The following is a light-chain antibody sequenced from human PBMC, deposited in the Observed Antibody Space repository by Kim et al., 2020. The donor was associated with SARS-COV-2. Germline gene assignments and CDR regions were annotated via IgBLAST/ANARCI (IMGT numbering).Light chain of an antibody. J-gene: IGKJ2*03. CDR2: WAS. V-gene: IGKV4-1*01. CDR3: QQYYSTPPS. Sequence: SATLNCKSSQTVLYNANNKNFLSWYQQQPVQAPKLLIYWASIRESGVSDRFSGSGSETDFTLTSSSLQAEDVAVYYCQQYYSTPPSFGQGTKLEI. CDR1: QTVLYNANNKNF.